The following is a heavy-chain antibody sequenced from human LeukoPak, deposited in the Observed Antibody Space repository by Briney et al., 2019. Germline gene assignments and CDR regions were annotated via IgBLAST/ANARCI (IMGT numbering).Heavy chain of an antibody. CDR1: GFTFSSYA. D-gene: IGHD6-13*01. V-gene: IGHV3-23*01. CDR2: ISGSGGST. Sequence: PGGSLRLSCAASGFTFSSYAMSWVRQAPGKGLEWVSAISGSGGSTYYADSVKGRFTISRDNSKNTLYLQMNSLRAEDTAVYYCAKPGIAAAGTFPTRKYYFDYWGQGTLVTVSS. CDR3: AKPGIAAAGTFPTRKYYFDY. J-gene: IGHJ4*02.